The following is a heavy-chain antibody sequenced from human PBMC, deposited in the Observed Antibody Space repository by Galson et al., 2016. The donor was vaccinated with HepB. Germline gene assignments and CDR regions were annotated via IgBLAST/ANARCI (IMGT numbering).Heavy chain of an antibody. CDR2: IGSAGTTI. Sequence: SLRLSCAASGFTFREYHMNWIRQVPGKGLEWLSYIGSAGTTIYYADSVEGRFTISRDNAENSLSLQMNSLRAEDTAVYFCAGGSWGITTLLHYWGQGTLVTVSS. D-gene: IGHD1-14*01. J-gene: IGHJ4*02. CDR3: AGGSWGITTLLHY. CDR1: GFTFREYH. V-gene: IGHV3-11*01.